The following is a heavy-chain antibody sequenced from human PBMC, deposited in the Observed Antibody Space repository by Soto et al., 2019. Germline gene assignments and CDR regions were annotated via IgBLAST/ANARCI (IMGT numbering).Heavy chain of an antibody. V-gene: IGHV1-69*12. CDR3: ESSVAKYYYYGMHV. CDR1: GGTFSSYA. Sequence: QVQLVQSGAEVKKPGSSVKVSCKASGGTFSSYAISWVRQAPGQGLEWMGGIIPVFGTANYAQKFQGRVTLPADESTRTAYMELSTLRSEDTAVYYCESSVAKYYYYGMHVWGQGTTVTVSS. CDR2: IIPVFGTA. J-gene: IGHJ6*02. D-gene: IGHD5-12*01.